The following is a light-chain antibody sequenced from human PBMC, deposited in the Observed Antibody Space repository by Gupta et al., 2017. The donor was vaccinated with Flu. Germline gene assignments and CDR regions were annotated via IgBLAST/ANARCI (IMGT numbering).Light chain of an antibody. J-gene: IGLJ3*02. V-gene: IGLV6-57*01. CDR2: QGD. Sequence: TVTISGTRSSGGVASAFVQWLQQRPGSSPTTVIYQGDLRPSGVPARFSGSIDTSSNSASLVISGLMTEDEADYYCQSYDGANWVFGGGTKLTVL. CDR1: SGGVASAF. CDR3: QSYDGANWV.